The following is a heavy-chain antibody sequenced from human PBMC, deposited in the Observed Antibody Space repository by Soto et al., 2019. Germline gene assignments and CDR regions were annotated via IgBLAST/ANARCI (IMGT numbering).Heavy chain of an antibody. Sequence: QVQLVESGGGVVQPGRSLRLSCAASGFTFSSYGMHWVRQAPGKGLEWAAVISYDGSNKYYTDSVKGRFTISRDNAKNTLFLQMNSLRAEDTAVYYCARGTPSILGYIGATLDYWGQGTLVTVSS. V-gene: IGHV3-30*03. CDR2: ISYDGSNK. CDR3: ARGTPSILGYIGATLDY. CDR1: GFTFSSYG. D-gene: IGHD5-12*01. J-gene: IGHJ4*02.